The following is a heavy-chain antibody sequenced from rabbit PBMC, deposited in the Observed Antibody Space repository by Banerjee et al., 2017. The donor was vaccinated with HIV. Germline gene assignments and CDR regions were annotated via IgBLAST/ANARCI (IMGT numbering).Heavy chain of an antibody. Sequence: QEQLVEYGGDLVQPEGSLTLTCTASGVSFSDNYYMCWVRQAPGKGLEWIACIYTDSYSTYYASWAKGRFTISKASSTTVTLQMTSLTAADTATYFCARDLVAVIGWNFSLWGQGTLVTVS. V-gene: IGHV1S45*01. CDR2: IYTDSYST. CDR3: ARDLVAVIGWNFSL. CDR1: GVSFSDNYY. J-gene: IGHJ6*01. D-gene: IGHD1-1*01.